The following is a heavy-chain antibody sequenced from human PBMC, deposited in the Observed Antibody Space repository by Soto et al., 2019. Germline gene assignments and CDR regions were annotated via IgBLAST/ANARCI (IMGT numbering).Heavy chain of an antibody. CDR2: ISYDGSNK. V-gene: IGHV3-30-3*01. CDR3: ARGRLYGDYYFGS. CDR1: GFTFSHNA. D-gene: IGHD4-17*01. Sequence: QVQLVESGGGVVQPGRSLRLSCAAAGFTFSHNAMHWVRQAPGKGLEWVAIISYDGSNKYYADSVKGRFTISRENSKNTLYLQMNSLRTEDTAVYYCARGRLYGDYYFGSWGQGTLVTVSS. J-gene: IGHJ4*02.